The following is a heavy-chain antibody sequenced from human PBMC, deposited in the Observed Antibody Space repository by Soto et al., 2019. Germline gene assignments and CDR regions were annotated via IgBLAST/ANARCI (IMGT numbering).Heavy chain of an antibody. D-gene: IGHD2-15*01. CDR1: GYTFTDYD. CDR2: MNPNSGET. Sequence: QEQLVQSGAEVKKPGASVKVSCKTSGYTFTDYDINWVRQATGQGLEWIGWMNPNSGETGHAQKSQGRVTMTRSASLSTAYLELSSLRSEDTAVYYCARVAVAARPRWYNWFDPWGQGTLVTVSS. CDR3: ARVAVAARPRWYNWFDP. J-gene: IGHJ5*02. V-gene: IGHV1-8*01.